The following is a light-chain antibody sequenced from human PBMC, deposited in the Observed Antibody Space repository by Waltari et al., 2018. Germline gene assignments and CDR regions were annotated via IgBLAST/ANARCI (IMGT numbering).Light chain of an antibody. CDR2: ECL. Sequence: QSALTQPASVSGSPGQSIAISCTGTSSDVGVYDSVSWYQQHPGNAPKLVFYECLNRPSGVSNRFAGSKSGNTASLTISGLQAEDEADYYCCAYTSSSVSYVFGTGTKVTVL. J-gene: IGLJ1*01. CDR1: SSDVGVYDS. V-gene: IGLV2-14*01. CDR3: CAYTSSSVSYV.